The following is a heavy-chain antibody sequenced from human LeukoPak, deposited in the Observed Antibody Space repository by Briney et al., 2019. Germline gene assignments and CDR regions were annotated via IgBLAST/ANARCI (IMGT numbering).Heavy chain of an antibody. D-gene: IGHD6-19*01. J-gene: IGHJ4*02. CDR3: AKYSSGWNNDY. Sequence: GGSLRLSCAASGFTFSSYTMSWVRQAPGKGLEWVSGISGGGGGTYYADSVKGRFTISRDNSKNTLYLQMNSLRAEDTAIYYCAKYSSGWNNDYWGQGTLVTVSS. CDR1: GFTFSSYT. V-gene: IGHV3-23*01. CDR2: ISGGGGGT.